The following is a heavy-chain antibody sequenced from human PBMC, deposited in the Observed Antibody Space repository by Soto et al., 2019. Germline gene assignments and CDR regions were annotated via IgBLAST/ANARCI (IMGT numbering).Heavy chain of an antibody. D-gene: IGHD3-3*01. J-gene: IGHJ4*02. Sequence: ASVKVSCKASGYFFTSYGITWVRQAPGQGLEWMGWISPYNGNTKYAQNFQGRVTMTTDTSTSTAYMEVGRLRSDDPAVYYCARDFGSDLSAPGAVFDYWGQGTLVTVSS. CDR2: ISPYNGNT. V-gene: IGHV1-18*04. CDR1: GYFFTSYG. CDR3: ARDFGSDLSAPGAVFDY.